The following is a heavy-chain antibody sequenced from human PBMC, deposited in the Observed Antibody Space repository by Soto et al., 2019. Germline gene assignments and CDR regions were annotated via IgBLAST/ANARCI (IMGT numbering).Heavy chain of an antibody. CDR1: GFSFSTSE. CDR2: ISSIGSTI. D-gene: IGHD3-16*02. J-gene: IGHJ4*02. CDR3: AKGNSPVTVY. Sequence: GGSLRLSCSASGFSFSTSEMNWVRQAPGKGLEWISYISSIGSTIYYADSVKGRFTISRDNAKNSLYLQMSSLRAEDTAVYYCAKGNSPVTVYWGQGSLVTVSS. V-gene: IGHV3-48*03.